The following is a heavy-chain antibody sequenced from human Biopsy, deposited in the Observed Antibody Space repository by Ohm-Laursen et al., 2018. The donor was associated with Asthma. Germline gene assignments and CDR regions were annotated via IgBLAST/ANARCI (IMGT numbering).Heavy chain of an antibody. D-gene: IGHD6-25*01. CDR1: GFSFSDSY. J-gene: IGHJ6*02. CDR2: ISSSWITT. Sequence: SLSLSCSASGFSFSDSYMTRLRQAPGKALEWVSSISSSWITTYPAESVKGRFTISRDNSQKSLFLQMCSLRAEDTAIYYCARVFESSEWGPFYHFGLDVWGQGTTVAVSS. V-gene: IGHV3-11*01. CDR3: ARVFESSEWGPFYHFGLDV.